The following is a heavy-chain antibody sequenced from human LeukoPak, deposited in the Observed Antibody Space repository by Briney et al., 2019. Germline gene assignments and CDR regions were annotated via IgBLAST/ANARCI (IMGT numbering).Heavy chain of an antibody. CDR3: TRVGQSYSTSGQALDH. D-gene: IGHD2-8*01. Sequence: GGSLRLSCAASGFTVSSSYVSWVRQAPGKGLEWISYISGSADTAYYADSVKGRFTMSRDNARNSLYLQMNGLGAEDTAVYYCTRVGQSYSTSGQALDHWGQGTLVTVSS. V-gene: IGHV3-48*03. CDR2: ISGSADTA. CDR1: GFTVSSSY. J-gene: IGHJ4*02.